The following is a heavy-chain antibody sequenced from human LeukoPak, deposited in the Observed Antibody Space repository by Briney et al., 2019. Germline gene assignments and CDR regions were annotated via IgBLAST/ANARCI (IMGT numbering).Heavy chain of an antibody. CDR2: ISYDGSNK. CDR3: AKNAGSGSYYTYYFDY. D-gene: IGHD3-10*01. V-gene: IGHV3-30*18. J-gene: IGHJ4*02. Sequence: SCXASGFTFSSYGMHWVRQAPGKGLEWVAVISYDGSNKYYADSVKGRFTISRDNSKNTLYLQMNSLRAEDTAVYYCAKNAGSGSYYTYYFDYWGQGTLVTVFS. CDR1: GFTFSSYG.